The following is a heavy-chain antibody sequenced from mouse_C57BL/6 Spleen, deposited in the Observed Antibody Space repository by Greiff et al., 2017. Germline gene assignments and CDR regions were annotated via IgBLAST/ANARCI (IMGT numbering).Heavy chain of an antibody. CDR3: ARKDYGSSFDWYFDV. CDR2: ISSGSSTI. V-gene: IGHV5-17*01. CDR1: GFPFSDYG. J-gene: IGHJ1*03. Sequence: EVMLVESGGGLVKPGGSLKLSCAASGFPFSDYGMHWVRQAPETGLEWVAYISSGSSTIYYADTVKGRFTISRDNAKNTLFLQMTSLRSEDTAMYYCARKDYGSSFDWYFDVWDTGTAVNV. D-gene: IGHD1-1*01.